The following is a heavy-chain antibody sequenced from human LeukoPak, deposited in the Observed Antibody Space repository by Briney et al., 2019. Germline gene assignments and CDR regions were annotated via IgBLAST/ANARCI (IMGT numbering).Heavy chain of an antibody. CDR3: AKPPGQNTVVLPVGDY. CDR1: GFTFSSYG. CDR2: IRYDGSNK. J-gene: IGHJ4*02. V-gene: IGHV3-30*02. Sequence: GGSLRLSCAASGFTFSSYGMRWVRQAPGKGLEWVAFIRYDGSNKYYADSVKGRFTISRDNSKNTLYLQMNSLRAEDTAVYYCAKPPGQNTVVLPVGDYWGQGTLVTVSS. D-gene: IGHD4-23*01.